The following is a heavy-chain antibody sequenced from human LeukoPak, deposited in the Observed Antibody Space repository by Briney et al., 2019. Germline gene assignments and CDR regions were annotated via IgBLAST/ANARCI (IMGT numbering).Heavy chain of an antibody. J-gene: IGHJ4*02. D-gene: IGHD2-15*01. CDR1: GGTFSSYA. V-gene: IGHV1-69*06. CDR2: IIPIFGTA. Sequence: SVKVSCKASGGTFSSYAISWVRQAPGQGLEWMGGIIPIFGTANYAQKFQGRVTITADKSTSTAYMELSSLRSEDTAMYYCARGGLEYCSGGSCPSHYWGQGTLVTVSS. CDR3: ARGGLEYCSGGSCPSHY.